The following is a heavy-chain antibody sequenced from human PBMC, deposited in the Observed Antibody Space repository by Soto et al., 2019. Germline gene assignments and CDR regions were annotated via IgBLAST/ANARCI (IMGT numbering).Heavy chain of an antibody. CDR2: IDPSDSYT. CDR1: GYSFTSYW. Sequence: EVQLVQSGAEVKKPGESLRISCKGSGYSFTSYWISWVRQMPGKGLEWRGRIDPSDSYTNYSPSFQGNVTISAEKSISTAWLQGSSLKASDTSMYYCARLQAAAGDNDLTFDYWGQGTLVTVSS. V-gene: IGHV5-10-1*01. CDR3: ARLQAAAGDNDLTFDY. J-gene: IGHJ4*02. D-gene: IGHD6-13*01.